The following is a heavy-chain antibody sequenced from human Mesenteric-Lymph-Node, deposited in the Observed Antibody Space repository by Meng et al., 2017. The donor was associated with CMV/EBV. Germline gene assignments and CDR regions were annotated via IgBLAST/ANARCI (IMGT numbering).Heavy chain of an antibody. V-gene: IGHV3-48*04. J-gene: IGHJ4*02. Sequence: GGSLRLSCAASGFTFNTYAMNWVRQAPGKGLEWISYIGSSTGTIYYADSVKGRFTISRDNAKNTLYLQMNSLRVDDTAVYYCGRERWGLGDYWGQGTVVTVSS. CDR2: IGSSTGTI. CDR3: GRERWGLGDY. CDR1: GFTFNTYA. D-gene: IGHD2-21*02.